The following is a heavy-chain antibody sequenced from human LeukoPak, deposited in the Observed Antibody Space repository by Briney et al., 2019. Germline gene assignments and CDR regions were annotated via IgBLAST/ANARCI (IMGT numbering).Heavy chain of an antibody. CDR3: ARGLDSSGNYRPYDAFDI. CDR2: MSPNSGNT. CDR1: GYTFTSYD. J-gene: IGHJ3*02. V-gene: IGHV1-8*01. Sequence: ASVKVSCKASGYTFTSYDINWVRQAAGQGLEWMGWMSPNSGNTGYAPEFQGRVIMTRNSSMSTAYMELSSLRSEDTAVYYCARGLDSSGNYRPYDAFDIWGQGTKVIVSS. D-gene: IGHD1-26*01.